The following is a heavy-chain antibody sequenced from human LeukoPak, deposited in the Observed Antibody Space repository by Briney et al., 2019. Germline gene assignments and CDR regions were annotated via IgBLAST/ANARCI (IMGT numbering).Heavy chain of an antibody. D-gene: IGHD4-23*01. CDR3: ARDRGGNSPRPPYYYYGMDV. J-gene: IGHJ6*02. CDR2: IIPILGIA. V-gene: IGHV1-69*04. Sequence: SVKVSCKASGGTFSSYAISWVRQAPGQGLEWMGRIIPILGIANYAQKFQGRVTITADKSTSTAYMGLSSLRSEDTAVYYCARDRGGNSPRPPYYYYGMDVWGQGTTVTVSS. CDR1: GGTFSSYA.